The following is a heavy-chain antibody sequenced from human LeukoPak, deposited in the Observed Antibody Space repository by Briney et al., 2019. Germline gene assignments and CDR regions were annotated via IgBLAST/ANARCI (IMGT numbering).Heavy chain of an antibody. Sequence: GGSLRLSCAASGFTFSSYAMHWVRQAPGRGLEWVAVISYDGSNKYYADSVKGRFTISRDNSKNTLYLQMNSLRAEDTAVYYCARDRGSSWYYFDYWGQGTLVTVSS. D-gene: IGHD6-13*01. CDR3: ARDRGSSWYYFDY. CDR1: GFTFSSYA. J-gene: IGHJ4*02. CDR2: ISYDGSNK. V-gene: IGHV3-30-3*01.